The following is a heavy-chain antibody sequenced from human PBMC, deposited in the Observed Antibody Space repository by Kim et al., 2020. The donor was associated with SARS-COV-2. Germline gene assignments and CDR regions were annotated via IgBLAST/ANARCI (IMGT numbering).Heavy chain of an antibody. CDR3: AKHRGDY. V-gene: IGHV3-30*02. D-gene: IGHD3-10*01. CDR2: DGSNK. J-gene: IGHJ4*02. Sequence: DGSNKYYADSVKGRFTISRDNSKNTLYLQMNSLRAEDTAVYYCAKHRGDYWGQGTLVTVSS.